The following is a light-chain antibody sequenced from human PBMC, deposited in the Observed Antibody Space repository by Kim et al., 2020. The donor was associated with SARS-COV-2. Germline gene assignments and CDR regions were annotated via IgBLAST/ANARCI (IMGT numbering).Light chain of an antibody. CDR1: QSVSSSY. J-gene: IGKJ2*01. V-gene: IGKV3-20*01. Sequence: EIVLTQSPGTLSLSPGERATLSCRASQSVSSSYLAWYQQKPGQAPRLLIYGASSRATGIPDRFSGSGSGTDFTLTISRLEPDDFAVYYCQQYGSSPPMYTFGQGTKLEI. CDR3: QQYGSSPPMYT. CDR2: GAS.